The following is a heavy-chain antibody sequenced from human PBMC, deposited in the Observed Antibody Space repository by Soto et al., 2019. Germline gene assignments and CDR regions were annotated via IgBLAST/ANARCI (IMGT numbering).Heavy chain of an antibody. D-gene: IGHD3-10*01. V-gene: IGHV4-34*01. Sequence: QVQLQQWGAGLLKPSETLSLACAVYGGSFSGYYWSWIRQPPGKGLEWIGELNHSGSTNYNPSLKNRVTISVDTSKNRFSLKLSSVTAAETAVYYCARGTWVRSAFDIWGQGTMVTVSS. CDR1: GGSFSGYY. J-gene: IGHJ3*02. CDR2: LNHSGST. CDR3: ARGTWVRSAFDI.